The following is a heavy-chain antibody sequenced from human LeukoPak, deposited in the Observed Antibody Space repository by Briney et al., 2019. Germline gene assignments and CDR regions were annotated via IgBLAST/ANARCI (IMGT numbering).Heavy chain of an antibody. Sequence: ASVKVSCKASGYTFTGYYMHWVRQAPGQGLEWMGWINPNSGGTNYAQKFQGRVTMTRDTSISTAYMELSRLRSDDTAVYYCARDTVAGTYNFDYWGQGTLVTVSS. CDR1: GYTFTGYY. D-gene: IGHD6-19*01. V-gene: IGHV1-2*02. CDR2: INPNSGGT. J-gene: IGHJ4*02. CDR3: ARDTVAGTYNFDY.